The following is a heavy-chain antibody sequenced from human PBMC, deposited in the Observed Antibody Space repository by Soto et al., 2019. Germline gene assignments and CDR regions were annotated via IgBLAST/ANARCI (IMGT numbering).Heavy chain of an antibody. CDR1: GIAFNSHT. CDR3: ARGRTDYAYFES. CDR2: ISSSGSST. V-gene: IGHV3-48*02. J-gene: IGHJ4*02. Sequence: GGSLRLSCAASGIAFNSHTMYWARQPPGKGLEWVSYISSSGSSTYYADSVKGRFTISRDNARNSLSLQMNGLRDEDTAVYYCARGRTDYAYFESWGQGTLVTVSS. D-gene: IGHD3-16*01.